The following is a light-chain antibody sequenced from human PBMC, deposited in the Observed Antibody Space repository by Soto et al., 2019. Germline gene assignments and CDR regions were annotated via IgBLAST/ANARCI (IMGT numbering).Light chain of an antibody. CDR3: QQRSNWPPYT. J-gene: IGKJ2*01. Sequence: EIVLTQSPATLSLSPGERATLSCRASQSVSSYLAWYQQKPGQAPRLLIYDASNRATGIPARFSGSGSGTDFTLTISSLEPEDVAVYCCQQRSNWPPYTFVQGTKLEIK. CDR2: DAS. CDR1: QSVSSY. V-gene: IGKV3-11*01.